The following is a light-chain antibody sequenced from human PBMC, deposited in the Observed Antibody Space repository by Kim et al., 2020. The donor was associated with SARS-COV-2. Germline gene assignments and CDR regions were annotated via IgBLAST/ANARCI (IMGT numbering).Light chain of an antibody. V-gene: IGKV1-27*01. CDR2: DAS. J-gene: IGKJ1*01. Sequence: ASVGHRAPITCRARQGISNSFAWYQQKPGTGPKVLIYDASTLQSGAPSRFSGSGSGTDFSLTISSLQPEDVATYYCQKYNSAPWTLGQGTKVDIK. CDR1: QGISNS. CDR3: QKYNSAPWT.